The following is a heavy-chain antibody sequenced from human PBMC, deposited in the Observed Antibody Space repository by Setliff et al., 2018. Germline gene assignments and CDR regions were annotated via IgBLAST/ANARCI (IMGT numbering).Heavy chain of an antibody. CDR1: GFTFSSYA. CDR3: ARGGDYCGGECYIPPPDSY. Sequence: GGSLRLSCAASGFTFSSYAMHWVRQAPGKGLEWVAVISYDGSNKYYADSVKGRFTISRDNAKNSLYLQMNSLRPEDTAVYYCARGGDYCGGECYIPPPDSYWGQGTLVTVSS. CDR2: ISYDGSNK. J-gene: IGHJ4*02. V-gene: IGHV3-30-3*01. D-gene: IGHD2-21*01.